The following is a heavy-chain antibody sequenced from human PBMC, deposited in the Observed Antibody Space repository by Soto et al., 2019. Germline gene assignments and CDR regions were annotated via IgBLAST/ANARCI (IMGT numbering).Heavy chain of an antibody. J-gene: IGHJ4*02. CDR3: AREGSSSGPDYEY. Sequence: EVQLVESGGGLVQPGGSLRLSCAASGFSFSDYYINWVRQAPGKGLEWVSRTRNKASSYTTDYAAFVKGRFTISRDDSKNLIYLQMNSLKTEDTAVYYCAREGSSSGPDYEYWGQGTLVTVSS. V-gene: IGHV3-72*01. D-gene: IGHD3-22*01. CDR1: GFSFSDYY. CDR2: TRNKASSYTT.